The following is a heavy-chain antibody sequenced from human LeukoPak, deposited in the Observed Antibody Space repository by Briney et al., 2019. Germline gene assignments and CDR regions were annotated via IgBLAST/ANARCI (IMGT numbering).Heavy chain of an antibody. CDR3: ARGGVGLVIIPGWEYDYYGMDV. D-gene: IGHD3/OR15-3a*01. CDR2: ISISSTYK. V-gene: IGHV3-21*01. CDR1: GFTLNSYS. Sequence: GGSLRLSRAASGFTLNSYSMNWVRQAPGKGLEWVSSISISSTYKYYADSVKGRFTISRDNAKNSLYLQMNSLRAEDTAVYYCARGGVGLVIIPGWEYDYYGMDVWGQGTTVTVSS. J-gene: IGHJ6*02.